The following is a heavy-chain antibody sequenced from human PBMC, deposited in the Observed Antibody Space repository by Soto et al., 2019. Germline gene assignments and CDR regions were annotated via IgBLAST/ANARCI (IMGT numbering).Heavy chain of an antibody. Sequence: EVQLAESGGGLVQPGGSLRLSCAASGFTFSDHYMDWVRQAPGKGLEWVGRVRNKANSYTTEYAASVKGRFTISRDDSKNSLYLQMNSLKTEDTAVYYCAKTFGNTWDSHYCDCWGQGTLVTVSS. J-gene: IGHJ4*01. V-gene: IGHV3-72*01. CDR1: GFTFSDHY. D-gene: IGHD1-26*01. CDR3: AKTFGNTWDSHYCDC. CDR2: VRNKANSYTT.